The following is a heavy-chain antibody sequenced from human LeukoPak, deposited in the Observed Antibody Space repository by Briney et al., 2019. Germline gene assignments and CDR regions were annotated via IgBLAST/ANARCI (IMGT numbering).Heavy chain of an antibody. CDR2: IYHSGST. CDR1: GYSISSGYF. V-gene: IGHV4-38-2*02. Sequence: TSETLSLTCTLSGYSISSGYFWGWIRQPPGKGLEWIGNIYHSGSTYYNPSLKSRVTISVDTSKNQFSLKLTSVTAADTAVYHCARAFYYGSGIFDYWGQGALVTVSS. J-gene: IGHJ4*02. D-gene: IGHD3-10*01. CDR3: ARAFYYGSGIFDY.